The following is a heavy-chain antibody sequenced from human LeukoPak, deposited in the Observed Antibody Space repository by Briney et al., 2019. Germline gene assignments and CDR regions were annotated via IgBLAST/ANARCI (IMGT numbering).Heavy chain of an antibody. V-gene: IGHV3-53*01. Sequence: GGSLRLSCTASGFPISSHYISWVRQAPGKGLDWVSVIYRSGGTYFADSVKGRFTISRDDSQNPVSLQMNNLRAEDTAVYYCTRTIPPAHWGQGTLVTVSS. CDR1: GFPISSHY. D-gene: IGHD5-24*01. CDR2: IYRSGGT. J-gene: IGHJ4*02. CDR3: TRTIPPAH.